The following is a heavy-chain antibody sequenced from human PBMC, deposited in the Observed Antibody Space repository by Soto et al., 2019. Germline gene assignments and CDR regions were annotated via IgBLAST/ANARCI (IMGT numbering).Heavy chain of an antibody. CDR1: GGTFSSYT. J-gene: IGHJ6*03. V-gene: IGHV1-69*02. CDR3: ARRYSGYYRLGIPAGDYYYYMDV. Sequence: QVQLVQSVAEVKKPGSSVKVSCKASGGTFSSYTISWVRQAPGQGLEWMGRIIPILGIANYAQKFQGRVTITADKSTNTAYNELSSLRSEDTAVYYCARRYSGYYRLGIPAGDYYYYMDVWGKGTTVTVSS. D-gene: IGHD5-12*01. CDR2: IIPILGIA.